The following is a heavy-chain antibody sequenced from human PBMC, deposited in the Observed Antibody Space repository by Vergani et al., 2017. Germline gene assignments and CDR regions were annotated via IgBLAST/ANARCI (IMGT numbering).Heavy chain of an antibody. D-gene: IGHD6-6*01. V-gene: IGHV4-39*01. CDR1: GGSISSSSYY. CDR3: ARHAEYSSSSSFDY. Sequence: QVQLQESGPGLVKPSGTLSLTCAVSGGSISSSSYYWGWIRQPPGKGLEWIGSIYYSGSTYYNPSLKSRVTISVDTSKNQFSLKLSSVTAADTAVYYCARHAEYSSSSSFDYWGQGTLVTVSS. J-gene: IGHJ4*02. CDR2: IYYSGST.